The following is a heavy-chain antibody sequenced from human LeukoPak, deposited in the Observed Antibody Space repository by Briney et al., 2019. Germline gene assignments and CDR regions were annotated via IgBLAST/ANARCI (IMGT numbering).Heavy chain of an antibody. Sequence: SETLSLTCTVSGGSISSYYWSWIRQPPGKGLEWIGYIYYSGSTNYNPSLKSRVTISVDTSKNQFSLKLSSVTAADTAVYYCATDYYDSSGYFFDYWGQGTLVTVSS. CDR2: IYYSGST. D-gene: IGHD3-22*01. J-gene: IGHJ4*02. CDR3: ATDYYDSSGYFFDY. CDR1: GGSISSYY. V-gene: IGHV4-59*08.